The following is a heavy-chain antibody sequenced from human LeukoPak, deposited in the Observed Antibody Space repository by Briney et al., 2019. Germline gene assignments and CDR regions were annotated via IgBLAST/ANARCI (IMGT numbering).Heavy chain of an antibody. V-gene: IGHV3-21*01. CDR2: ISSSSNST. CDR1: GFTFSSYS. CDR3: ARGPSCSSVSCYTTGLFDY. J-gene: IGHJ4*02. Sequence: GRSLRLSCTASGFTFSSYSMSWVRQAPGKGLEWVSSISSSSNSTYYADSAKGQFPISRDNPKNTLYLKLNGLRPGSRAVYYCARGPSCSSVSCYTTGLFDYWGQGTLVTVSS. D-gene: IGHD2-2*01.